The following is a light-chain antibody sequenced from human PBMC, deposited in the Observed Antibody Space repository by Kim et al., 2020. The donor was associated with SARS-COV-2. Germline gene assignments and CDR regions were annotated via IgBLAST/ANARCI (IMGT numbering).Light chain of an antibody. Sequence: SASIGDRVTITCRASRNIATWVAWYQQKPGEAPRLLIYKASNLKSGVPSRFSGSGSGTEFTLTTDSLQADDLATYYCQQYKSYPWTLGQGTKLEI. J-gene: IGKJ2*02. CDR1: RNIATW. V-gene: IGKV1-5*03. CDR2: KAS. CDR3: QQYKSYPWT.